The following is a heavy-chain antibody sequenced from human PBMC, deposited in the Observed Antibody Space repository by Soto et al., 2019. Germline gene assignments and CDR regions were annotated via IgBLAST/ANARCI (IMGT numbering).Heavy chain of an antibody. CDR3: ARVPSRYYDSSGYSGNWFDP. Sequence: QVQLQESGPGLVKPSGTLSLTCAVSGGSISSSNWWSWVRQPPGKGLEWIGEIYHSGSTNYHPSLKSRVTISVDKSKNPFSLKLSSVTAADTAVYYCARVPSRYYDSSGYSGNWFDPWGQGTLVTVAS. V-gene: IGHV4-4*02. CDR2: IYHSGST. D-gene: IGHD3-22*01. J-gene: IGHJ5*02. CDR1: GGSISSSNW.